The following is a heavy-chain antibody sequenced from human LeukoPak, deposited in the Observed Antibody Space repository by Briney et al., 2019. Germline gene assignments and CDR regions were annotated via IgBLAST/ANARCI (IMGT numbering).Heavy chain of an antibody. CDR3: ASRYDYGDYEGSD. Sequence: SETLSLTCTVSGYSISSGYYWGWIRPPPGKGLEWIGSIYHSGSTYYNPSLKSRVTISVDTSKNQFSLKLSSVTAADTAVYYCASRYDYGDYEGSDWGQGTLVTVSS. CDR1: GYSISSGYY. CDR2: IYHSGST. J-gene: IGHJ4*02. V-gene: IGHV4-38-2*02. D-gene: IGHD4-17*01.